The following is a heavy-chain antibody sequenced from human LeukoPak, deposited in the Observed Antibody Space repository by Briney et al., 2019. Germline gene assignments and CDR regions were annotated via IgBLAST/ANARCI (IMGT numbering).Heavy chain of an antibody. CDR1: GGTFSSYA. Sequence: SVKVSCKASGGTFSSYAISWVRQAPGQGLEWMGRIIPILGIANYAQKFQGRVTITADKSTSTAYMELSSLRSEDTAVYYCARDLLGYSNSWYSSWGQGTLVTVSS. CDR3: ARDLLGYSNSWYSS. V-gene: IGHV1-69*04. CDR2: IIPILGIA. D-gene: IGHD6-13*01. J-gene: IGHJ4*02.